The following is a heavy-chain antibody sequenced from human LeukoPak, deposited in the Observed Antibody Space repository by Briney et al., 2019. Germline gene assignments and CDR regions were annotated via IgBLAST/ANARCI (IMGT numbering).Heavy chain of an antibody. V-gene: IGHV3-23*01. D-gene: IGHD6-19*01. CDR3: AKDLTLIAVAGTDSGFDY. CDR1: GFTFSSYA. J-gene: IGHJ4*02. CDR2: ISGSGGST. Sequence: PGGSLRLSCAASGFTFSSYAMSWVRQAPGKGLEWVSAISGSGGSTYYADSVKGRFTISRDNSKNTLYLQMNSLRAEDTAVYYCAKDLTLIAVAGTDSGFDYWGQGTLVTVSS.